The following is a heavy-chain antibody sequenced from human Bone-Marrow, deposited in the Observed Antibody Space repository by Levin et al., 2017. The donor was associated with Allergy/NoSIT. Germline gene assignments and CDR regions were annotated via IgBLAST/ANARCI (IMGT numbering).Heavy chain of an antibody. Sequence: GESLKISCKASGYTFTGYYMHWVRQAPGQGLEWMGWINPNSGGTNYAQKFQGRVTMTRDTSISTAYMELSRLRSDDTAVYYCARDGCRKALDYWGQGTLVTVSS. CDR2: INPNSGGT. J-gene: IGHJ4*02. CDR1: GYTFTGYY. V-gene: IGHV1-2*02. CDR3: ARDGCRKALDY. D-gene: IGHD6-19*01.